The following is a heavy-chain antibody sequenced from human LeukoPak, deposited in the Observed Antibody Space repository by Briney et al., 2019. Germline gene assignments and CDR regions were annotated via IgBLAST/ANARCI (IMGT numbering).Heavy chain of an antibody. Sequence: ASVKVSCKVSGYTLTELSMHWVRQAPGKGLEWMGGFDPEDGETIYAQKFQGRVTMTEDTSTDTAYMELSSLRSEDTPVYYCATTNSSSWYRYGMDVWGQGTTVTVSS. D-gene: IGHD6-13*01. CDR2: FDPEDGET. V-gene: IGHV1-24*01. CDR1: GYTLTELS. J-gene: IGHJ6*02. CDR3: ATTNSSSWYRYGMDV.